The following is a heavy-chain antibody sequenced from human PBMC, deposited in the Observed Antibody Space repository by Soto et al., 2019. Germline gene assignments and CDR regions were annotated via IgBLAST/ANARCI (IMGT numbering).Heavy chain of an antibody. CDR2: ISAYNGNT. CDR1: GYTLTSYA. D-gene: IGHD2-15*01. Sequence: ASAKASCKASGYTLTSYAISWVRQAHGQGLEWMGWISAYNGNTNYAQKLQGRVTMTTDTSTSTAYMELRSLRSDDTAVYYCARKGNCSGGSCYYNWFDPWGQGTLVTVSS. CDR3: ARKGNCSGGSCYYNWFDP. J-gene: IGHJ5*02. V-gene: IGHV1-18*01.